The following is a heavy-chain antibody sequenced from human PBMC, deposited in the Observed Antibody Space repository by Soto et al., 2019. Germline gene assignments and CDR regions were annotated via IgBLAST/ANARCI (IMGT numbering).Heavy chain of an antibody. CDR2: IGKKESEK. CDR3: TNDKFSGSYYVRGLTYYFEY. D-gene: IGHD1-26*01. CDR1: GLTFSDYW. V-gene: IGHV3-7*03. Sequence: EVQLVESGGGLVQPGGSLRLSCAVSGLTFSDYWMSWVRQAPGKGLEWVANIGKKESEKNYADSVKGRFTISRDNAKSSVYLQMNSLRAEDTAVYYCTNDKFSGSYYVRGLTYYFEYWGQGTLVTVSS. J-gene: IGHJ4*02.